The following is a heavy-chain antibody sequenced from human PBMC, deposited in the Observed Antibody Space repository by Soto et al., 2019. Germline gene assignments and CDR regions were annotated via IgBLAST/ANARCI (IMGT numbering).Heavy chain of an antibody. CDR2: VSAYNGNT. J-gene: IGHJ4*02. D-gene: IGHD3-22*01. CDR3: ARGVYDSSGYYKYYFDY. V-gene: IGHV1-18*01. Sequence: GASVKVSCKASGYTFTRYYINWVRQAPGQGLEWMGWVSAYNGNTHYEQKLQGRVTITRDNAKNSLYLQMNSLRAEDTAVYYCARGVYDSSGYYKYYFDYWGQGTLVTVSS. CDR1: GYTFTRYY.